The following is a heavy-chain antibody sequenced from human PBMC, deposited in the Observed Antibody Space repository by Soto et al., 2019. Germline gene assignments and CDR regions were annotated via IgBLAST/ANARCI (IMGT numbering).Heavy chain of an antibody. J-gene: IGHJ4*02. CDR1: GYTFENYA. V-gene: IGHV1-3*01. Sequence: QVQLLQSGAEVKKPGASVKVSCQAAGYTFENYAMDWVRRAPGQGLVWMGWINGGKGNTKYAQKFVRRLTLTRDTAAATVYMELSSLTSGYTAVYYCAREFLGRFGVGRLDSWGQGTGVTVSA. D-gene: IGHD3-3*01. CDR2: INGGKGNT. CDR3: AREFLGRFGVGRLDS.